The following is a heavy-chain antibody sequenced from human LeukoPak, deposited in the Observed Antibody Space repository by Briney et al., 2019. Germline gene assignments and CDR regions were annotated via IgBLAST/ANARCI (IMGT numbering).Heavy chain of an antibody. CDR3: ASSIVVVPRFDY. D-gene: IGHD2-21*01. J-gene: IGHJ4*02. V-gene: IGHV3-11*01. CDR2: ISSSGSTI. CDR1: GFTFSDYY. Sequence: PGGSLRLSCAASGFTFSDYYMSWIRQAPGKGLEWVSYISSSGSTICYADSVKGRFTISRDNAKNSLYLQMNSLRVEDTAVYYCASSIVVVPRFDYWGQGTLVTVSS.